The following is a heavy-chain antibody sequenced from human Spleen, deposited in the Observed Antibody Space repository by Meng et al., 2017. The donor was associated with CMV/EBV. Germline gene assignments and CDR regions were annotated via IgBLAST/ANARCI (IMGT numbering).Heavy chain of an antibody. CDR2: ISSSSSYI. CDR1: GFTFSNYR. J-gene: IGHJ5*02. D-gene: IGHD2-15*01. V-gene: IGHV3-21*01. Sequence: GGSLRLSCAASGFTFSNYRMSWVRQAPGKGLEWVSSISSSSSYIYYADSVKGRFTISRDNAKNSLYLQMNSLRAEDTAVYYCARDVGCSGGSCYSRNWFDPWGQGTLVTVSS. CDR3: ARDVGCSGGSCYSRNWFDP.